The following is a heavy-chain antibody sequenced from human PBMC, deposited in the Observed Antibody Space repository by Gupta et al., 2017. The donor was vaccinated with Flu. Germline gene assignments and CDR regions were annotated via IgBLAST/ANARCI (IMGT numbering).Heavy chain of an antibody. CDR3: ARSIVVVPAAPGGCFDL. CDR1: RGTFSSYA. CDR2: IIPIFGTA. V-gene: IGHV1-69*01. J-gene: IGHJ2*01. D-gene: IGHD2-2*01. Sequence: QVQLVQSGAEVKKPGSSVKVSCKASRGTFSSYAISWVRQAPGQGLEWMGGIIPIFGTANYAQKFQGRVTITADESTSTAYMELSSLRSEDTAVYYCARSIVVVPAAPGGCFDLWGRGTLVTVSS.